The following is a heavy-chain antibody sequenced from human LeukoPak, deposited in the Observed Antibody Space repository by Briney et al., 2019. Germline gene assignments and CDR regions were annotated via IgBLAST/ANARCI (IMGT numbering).Heavy chain of an antibody. CDR2: IYYSGGT. CDR1: GGSISSYY. CDR3: ARLGFSNSGSYLAPSDY. Sequence: SEALSLTCTVSGGSISSYYWSWIRQPPGKGLEWIGHIYYSGGTNYNPSLKSQVTISVGTSKNQFCLKLSSVTAADTDVYYCARLGFSNSGSYLAPSDYWGQGTLVTVSS. V-gene: IGHV4-59*08. D-gene: IGHD1-26*01. J-gene: IGHJ4*02.